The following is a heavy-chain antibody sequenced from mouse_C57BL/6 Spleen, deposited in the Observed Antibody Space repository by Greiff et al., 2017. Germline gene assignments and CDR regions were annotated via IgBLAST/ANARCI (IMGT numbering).Heavy chain of an antibody. CDR3: LRQDYAMDY. D-gene: IGHD2-4*01. CDR1: GFPFSDYG. J-gene: IGHJ4*01. CDR2: ISSGSSTI. Sequence: EVKLMESGGGLVKPGGSLKLSCAASGFPFSDYGMHWVRQAPEKGLEWVAYISSGSSTIYYADTVKGRFTISRDNAKNTLFLQMTSLRSEDTAMYYGLRQDYAMDYWGQGTSVTVSS. V-gene: IGHV5-17*01.